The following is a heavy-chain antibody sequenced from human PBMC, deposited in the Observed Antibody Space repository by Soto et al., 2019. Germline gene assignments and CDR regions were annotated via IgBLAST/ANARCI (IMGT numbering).Heavy chain of an antibody. CDR1: GYTFTGYY. CDR2: INPNSGGT. Sequence: ASVKVSCKASGYTFTGYYMHWVRQAPGQGLEWMGWINPNSGGTNYAQKFQGWVTMTRDTSISTAYMELSRLRSDDTAVYYCAREYSSSSQGNYFDYWGQGTLVTVSS. CDR3: AREYSSSSQGNYFDY. V-gene: IGHV1-2*04. J-gene: IGHJ4*02. D-gene: IGHD6-6*01.